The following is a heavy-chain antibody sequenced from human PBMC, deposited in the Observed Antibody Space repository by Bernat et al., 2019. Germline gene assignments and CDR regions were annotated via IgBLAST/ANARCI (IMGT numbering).Heavy chain of an antibody. V-gene: IGHV5-10-1*03. CDR3: ARTDYDFWSGYPYYYYMDV. CDR1: GYSFTSYW. D-gene: IGHD3-3*01. J-gene: IGHJ6*03. CDR2: IDPSESYT. Sequence: EVQLVQSGAEVKKPGESLRISCKGSGYSFTSYWISWVRQMPGKCLEWMGRIDPSESYTNYSPSLQGQLNISADKYISTAYLQWRRLKASGTAMYYCARTDYDFWSGYPYYYYMDVWGKGTTVTVSS.